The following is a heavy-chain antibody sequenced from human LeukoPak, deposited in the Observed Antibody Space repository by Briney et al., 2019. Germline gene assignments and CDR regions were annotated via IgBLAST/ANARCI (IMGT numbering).Heavy chain of an antibody. Sequence: ASVKVSCKASGYTVTSFDINWVRQAAGQGLEWMGWRNPNSGNTGCAQKFQGRVTITWNPSIRTAYMELSSLRSEDTAVYYCARVGYSNSYDYWGQGTLVTVSS. CDR2: RNPNSGNT. CDR3: ARVGYSNSYDY. CDR1: GYTVTSFD. J-gene: IGHJ4*02. V-gene: IGHV1-8*03. D-gene: IGHD5-18*01.